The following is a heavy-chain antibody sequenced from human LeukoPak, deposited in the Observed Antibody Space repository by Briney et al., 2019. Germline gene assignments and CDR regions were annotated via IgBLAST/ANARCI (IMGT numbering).Heavy chain of an antibody. Sequence: PGGSLRLSCAVSGITLSNYGMSWVRQAPGKGLEWVAGIKGRFTISRDNPKNTRFLQMNSLRAEDTAVYFCAKRGVVIRVILVGFHKEAYYFDSWGQGALVTVSS. V-gene: IGHV3-23*01. D-gene: IGHD3-10*01. CDR2: I. CDR1: GITLSNYG. J-gene: IGHJ4*02. CDR3: AKRGVVIRVILVGFHKEAYYFDS.